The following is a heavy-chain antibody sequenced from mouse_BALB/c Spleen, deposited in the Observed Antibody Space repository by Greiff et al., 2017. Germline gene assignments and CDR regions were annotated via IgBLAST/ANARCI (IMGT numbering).Heavy chain of an antibody. Sequence: EVNVVESGGGLVQPGGSLKLSCAASGFTFSSYTMSWVRQTPEKRLEWVAYISNGGGSTYYPDTVKGRFTISRDNAKNTLYLQMSSLKSEDTAMYYCARQGYYGGFAYWGQGTLVTVSA. V-gene: IGHV5-12-2*01. CDR3: ARQGYYGGFAY. CDR1: GFTFSSYT. D-gene: IGHD1-2*01. J-gene: IGHJ3*01. CDR2: ISNGGGST.